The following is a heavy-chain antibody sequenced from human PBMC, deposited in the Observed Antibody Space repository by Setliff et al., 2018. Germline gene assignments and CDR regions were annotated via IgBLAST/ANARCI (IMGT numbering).Heavy chain of an antibody. CDR1: GFTFSNYW. Sequence: GGSLRLSCADSGFTFSNYWMHWVRQAPGKGLEWVSGISGSTVSTYYADSVKGRFNISRDNSKNTLDLQLNSLRAEDTALYYCAKDRYTYGDYQFDSWGQGTLVTVSS. CDR2: ISGSTVST. V-gene: IGHV3-23*01. J-gene: IGHJ4*02. CDR3: AKDRYTYGDYQFDS. D-gene: IGHD5-12*01.